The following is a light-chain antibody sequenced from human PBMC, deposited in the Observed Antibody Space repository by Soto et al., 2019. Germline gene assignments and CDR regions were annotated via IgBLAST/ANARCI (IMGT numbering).Light chain of an antibody. CDR2: AAS. Sequence: AIQMTQSPSSLSASVGDRVTITCRASQGISDDLAWYQQKPGKAPKLLIYAASSLQSGVPPRFSGSGSGTDFTLTISSLQPEDFAAYFCLQDYNFPYTFGQGTKLEIK. CDR3: LQDYNFPYT. J-gene: IGKJ2*01. V-gene: IGKV1-6*01. CDR1: QGISDD.